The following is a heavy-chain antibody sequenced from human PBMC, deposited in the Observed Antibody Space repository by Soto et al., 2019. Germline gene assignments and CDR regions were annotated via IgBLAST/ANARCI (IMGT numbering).Heavy chain of an antibody. V-gene: IGHV3-23*01. Sequence: GGSVRLSCAASGFTFSNYDMSWVRQAPGNGLEWVSSISSSGSSTNYADSAKGRFTISRDNPKNTLYLQMSSLSAADTATYFCARRDCGIGSNCVLGAPYSASWGQGNLVTVPS. CDR3: ARRDCGIGSNCVLGAPYSAS. CDR2: ISSSGSST. D-gene: IGHD2-8*01. CDR1: GFTFSNYD. J-gene: IGHJ5*02.